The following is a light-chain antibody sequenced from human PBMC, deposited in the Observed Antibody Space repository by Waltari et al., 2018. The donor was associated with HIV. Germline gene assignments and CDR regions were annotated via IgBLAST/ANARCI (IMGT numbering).Light chain of an antibody. Sequence: EIVLTQSPGTLSLSPGERATLPCRASQSVSSSYLACYQQKPGQAPRLLIYVASSRATGIPDRCSGSGSGTDFTLTISRLEPEDFAVYYCQQYGSSPYTFGQGTKLEIK. CDR1: QSVSSSY. CDR3: QQYGSSPYT. V-gene: IGKV3-20*01. J-gene: IGKJ2*01. CDR2: VAS.